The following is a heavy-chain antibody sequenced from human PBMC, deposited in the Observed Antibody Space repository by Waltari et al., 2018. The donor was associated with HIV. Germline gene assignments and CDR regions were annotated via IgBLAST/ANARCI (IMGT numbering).Heavy chain of an antibody. J-gene: IGHJ6*03. Sequence: QVQLVQSGAEVKKPGASVKVSCKASGYTFTSYAMHWVRQAPGQRLEWMGWINAGNGNTKYSQKFQGRVTITRDTSASTAYMELSSLRSEDTAVYYCASETRVSGYDFHYYYYMDVWGKGTTVTVSS. CDR3: ASETRVSGYDFHYYYYMDV. CDR2: INAGNGNT. CDR1: GYTFTSYA. D-gene: IGHD5-12*01. V-gene: IGHV1-3*01.